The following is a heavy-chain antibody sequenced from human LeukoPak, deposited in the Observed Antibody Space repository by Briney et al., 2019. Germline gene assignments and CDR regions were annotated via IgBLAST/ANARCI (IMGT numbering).Heavy chain of an antibody. CDR2: IYYSGST. J-gene: IGHJ4*02. V-gene: IGHV4-59*08. Sequence: SETLSLTCTVSGGSISSYYWSWIRQPPGKGLEWIGYIYYSGSTSYNPSLKSRVTISVDTSKNRFSLKLSSVTAADTAVYYCARHYYGSGSYFDYWGQGTLVTVSS. D-gene: IGHD3-10*01. CDR1: GGSISSYY. CDR3: ARHYYGSGSYFDY.